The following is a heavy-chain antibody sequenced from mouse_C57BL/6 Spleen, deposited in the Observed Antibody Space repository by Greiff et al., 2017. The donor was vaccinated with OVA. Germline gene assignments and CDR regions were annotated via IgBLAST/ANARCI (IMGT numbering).Heavy chain of an antibody. J-gene: IGHJ4*01. CDR3: ARLGDYDGGYYAMDY. CDR2: IYPGDGDT. Sequence: QVQLQQSGAELVKPGASVKISCKASGYAFSSYWMNWVKQRPGKGLDWIGQIYPGDGDTNYNGKFKGKATLTADKSSSTAYMQLSSLTSEDSAVYFGARLGDYDGGYYAMDYWGQGTSVTVSS. CDR1: GYAFSSYW. D-gene: IGHD2-4*01. V-gene: IGHV1-80*01.